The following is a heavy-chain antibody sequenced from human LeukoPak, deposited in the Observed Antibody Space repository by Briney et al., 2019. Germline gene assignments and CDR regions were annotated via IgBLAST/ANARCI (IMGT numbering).Heavy chain of an antibody. CDR2: IKSKTDGGTT. CDR3: TTEGQGEKAVLAFDI. D-gene: IGHD2-21*01. CDR1: GFTFSNAW. J-gene: IGHJ3*02. V-gene: IGHV3-15*01. Sequence: NPGGSLRLSCAASGFTFSNAWMSWVRQAPGKGLEWVGRIKSKTDGGTTDYAAPVKGRFTISRDDSKNTLYLQMNSLKTEDTAVYYCTTEGQGEKAVLAFDIWGQGTMVTVSS.